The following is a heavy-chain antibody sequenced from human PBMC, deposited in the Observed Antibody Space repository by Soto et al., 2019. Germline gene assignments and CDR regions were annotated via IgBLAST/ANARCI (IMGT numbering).Heavy chain of an antibody. CDR1: GGSISSSSYY. D-gene: IGHD2-2*01. CDR2: IYYSGST. J-gene: IGHJ4*02. V-gene: IGHV4-39*01. Sequence: SETLSLTCTVSGGSISSSSYYWGWIRQPPGKGLEWIGSIYYSGSTYYNPSLKSRVTISVDTSENQFSLKLSSVTAADTAVYYCARRGPAALVPALSFDYWGQGTLVTVSS. CDR3: ARRGPAALVPALSFDY.